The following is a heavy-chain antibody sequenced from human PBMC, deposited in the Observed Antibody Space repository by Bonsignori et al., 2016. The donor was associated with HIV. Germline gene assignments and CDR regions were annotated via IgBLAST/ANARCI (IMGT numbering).Heavy chain of an antibody. Sequence: WVRQAPGQGLEWMGGIIPILGIANYAQKFQGRVTITADKSTSTAYMELSSLRSEDTAVYYCARAGYYYGSGSLYYYYMDVWGKGTTVTVSS. V-gene: IGHV1-69*10. J-gene: IGHJ6*03. CDR2: IIPILGIA. D-gene: IGHD3-10*01. CDR3: ARAGYYYGSGSLYYYYMDV.